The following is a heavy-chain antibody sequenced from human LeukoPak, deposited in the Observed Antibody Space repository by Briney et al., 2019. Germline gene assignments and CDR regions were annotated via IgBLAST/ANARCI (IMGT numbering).Heavy chain of an antibody. CDR1: GYTFTSYD. V-gene: IGHV1-8*01. CDR2: MNPNSGNT. J-gene: IGHJ4*02. Sequence: ASVKVSCKASGYTFTSYDINWVRQATGQGLEWMGWMNPNSGNTGYAQKFQGRVTITADKSTSTAYMELSSLRSEDTAVYYCARHLRGYSYGYLDYWGQGTLVTVSS. D-gene: IGHD5-18*01. CDR3: ARHLRGYSYGYLDY.